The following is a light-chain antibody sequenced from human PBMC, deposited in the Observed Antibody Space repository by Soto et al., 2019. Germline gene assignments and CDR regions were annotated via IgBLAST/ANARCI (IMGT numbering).Light chain of an antibody. J-gene: IGKJ1*01. V-gene: IGKV3-11*01. CDR2: DSS. CDR3: QQRSNWPRT. Sequence: EIVLTQSPATLSLSPGERATLSCRASQSVSSYLAGYQQKPGQAPRLLIYDSSNRAAGIPARFSGSGSGTDFTLTISSLEPEDFAVYYCQQRSNWPRTFGQGTKVELK. CDR1: QSVSSY.